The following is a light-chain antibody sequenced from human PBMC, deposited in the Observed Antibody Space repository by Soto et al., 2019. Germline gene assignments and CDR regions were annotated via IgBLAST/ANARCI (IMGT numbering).Light chain of an antibody. J-gene: IGLJ1*01. Sequence: QSVLTQPPSASGTPGQRVTISCSGSSSNIGSNYVYWYQQLPGTAPKLLLYSNNQRPSGVPDRFSGSKSGTSAPLAISGLRSEDEADYFCAAWDDSLSGSYVFGTGTKVTVL. CDR1: SSNIGSNY. CDR2: SNN. V-gene: IGLV1-47*02. CDR3: AAWDDSLSGSYV.